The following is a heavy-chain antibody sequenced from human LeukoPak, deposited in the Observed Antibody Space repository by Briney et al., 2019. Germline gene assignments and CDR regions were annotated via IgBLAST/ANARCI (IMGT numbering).Heavy chain of an antibody. J-gene: IGHJ4*02. V-gene: IGHV3-30*02. D-gene: IGHD4-17*01. CDR3: AGNTVTTTTFDY. CDR2: IRYDGSNK. CDR1: GFTFSSYG. Sequence: GGSLRLSCAASGFTFSSYGMHWVRQAPGKGLEWVAFIRYDGSNKYYADSVKGRFTISRDNSKNTLYLQMKSLRAEDTAVYYCAGNTVTTTTFDYWGQGTLVTVSS.